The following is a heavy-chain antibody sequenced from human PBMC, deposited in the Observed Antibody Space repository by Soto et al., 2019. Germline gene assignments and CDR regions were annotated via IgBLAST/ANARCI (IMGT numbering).Heavy chain of an antibody. V-gene: IGHV4-31*03. D-gene: IGHD2-15*01. CDR3: ARDTAGAATYYYYYGMDV. CDR1: GGSISSGGYY. J-gene: IGHJ6*02. Sequence: SETLSLTCTVSGGSISSGGYYWSWIRQHPGKGLEWIGYIYYSGSTYYNPSLKSRVTISVDTSKNQFSLKLSSVTAADTAVYYCARDTAGAATYYYYYGMDVWGQGTTVTVSS. CDR2: IYYSGST.